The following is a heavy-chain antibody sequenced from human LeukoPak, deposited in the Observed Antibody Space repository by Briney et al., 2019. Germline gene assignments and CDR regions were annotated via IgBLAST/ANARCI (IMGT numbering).Heavy chain of an antibody. J-gene: IGHJ4*02. CDR1: GGTFSSYA. Sequence: SVKVSCKASGGTFSSYAISWVRQAPGQGLEWMGGIIPIFGTANYAQKFQGRVTITTDESTSTAYMELSSLRSEDTAAYYCARKPGYYDSSGYDYWGQGTLVTVSS. D-gene: IGHD3-22*01. CDR2: IIPIFGTA. CDR3: ARKPGYYDSSGYDY. V-gene: IGHV1-69*05.